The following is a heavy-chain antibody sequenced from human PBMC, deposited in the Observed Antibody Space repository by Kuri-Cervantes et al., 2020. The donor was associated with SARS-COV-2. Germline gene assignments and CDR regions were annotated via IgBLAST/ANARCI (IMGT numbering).Heavy chain of an antibody. V-gene: IGHV3-30*02. Sequence: GESLKISCAASGFTFSSYGMHWVRQAPGKGLEWVAFIRYDGSNKYYADSVKGRFTISRDNSKNTLYLQMNSLRAEDTAVYYCARFFDDPLSILTVYLSGYMDVWGKGTTVTVSS. J-gene: IGHJ6*03. CDR2: IRYDGSNK. D-gene: IGHD3-9*01. CDR3: ARFFDDPLSILTVYLSGYMDV. CDR1: GFTFSSYG.